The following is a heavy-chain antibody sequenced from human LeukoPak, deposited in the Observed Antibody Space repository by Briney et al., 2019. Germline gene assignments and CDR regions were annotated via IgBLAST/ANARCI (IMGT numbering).Heavy chain of an antibody. CDR3: ARDQGYYDILTGFTGDC. Sequence: ASVKVSCKASGYTFTSYGISWVRQAPGQGLEWMGWISAYNGNTNYAQKLQGRVTMTTDTSTSTAYMELRSLRSDDTAVYYCARDQGYYDILTGFTGDCWGQGTLVTVSS. CDR1: GYTFTSYG. V-gene: IGHV1-18*01. J-gene: IGHJ4*02. D-gene: IGHD3-9*01. CDR2: ISAYNGNT.